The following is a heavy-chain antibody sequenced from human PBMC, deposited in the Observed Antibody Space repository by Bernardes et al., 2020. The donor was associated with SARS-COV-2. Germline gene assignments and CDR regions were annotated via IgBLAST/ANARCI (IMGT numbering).Heavy chain of an antibody. CDR1: GATINTHY. CDR2: FFFGAFGRT. CDR3: ARGPPAYSSYAAPFDF. J-gene: IGHJ4*01. Sequence: SETLSLTCSVSGATINTHYWNWIRQSPGKGLEWIGYFFFGAFGRTDYNPSLSSRVTISADKSNNQISLKLSSVTAAYTATYFCARGPPAYSSYAAPFDFWGRGILVSVSS. V-gene: IGHV4-59*11. D-gene: IGHD3-16*01.